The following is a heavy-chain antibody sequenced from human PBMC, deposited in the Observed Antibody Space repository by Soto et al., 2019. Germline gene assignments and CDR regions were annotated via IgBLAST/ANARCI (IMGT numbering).Heavy chain of an antibody. D-gene: IGHD3-3*01. CDR2: MSGSGDAA. V-gene: IGHV3-23*01. CDR1: GFTFSDYG. CDR3: AKKVTIYAVDPADY. J-gene: IGHJ4*02. Sequence: EVQLLESGGGLVQPGGSLRLSCAASGFTFSDYGMSWVRQAPGKGLAWVSVMSGSGDAAYYADSVKGRFTISRDNSKNTLYLQMNSLRAEDTAVYFCAKKVTIYAVDPADYWGQGTQVAVSS.